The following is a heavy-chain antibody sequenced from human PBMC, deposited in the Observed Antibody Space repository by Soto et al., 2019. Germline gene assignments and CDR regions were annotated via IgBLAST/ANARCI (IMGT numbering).Heavy chain of an antibody. Sequence: QVQLQESGPGLVKPSQTLSVTCTVPGGSISSGDYYWSWIRQPPGKGLEWIGYIYYSGSTNYNPSLSSRVSISVDTSKNQFSLNLSSVTAADTAVYYCARIVESGYTIDFDLWGRCTLVTVSS. J-gene: IGHJ2*01. CDR3: ARIVESGYTIDFDL. CDR2: IYYSGST. D-gene: IGHD3-16*02. V-gene: IGHV4-30-4*01. CDR1: GGSISSGDYY.